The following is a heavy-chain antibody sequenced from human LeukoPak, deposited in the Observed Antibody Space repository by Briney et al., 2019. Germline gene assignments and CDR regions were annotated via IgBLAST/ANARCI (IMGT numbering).Heavy chain of an antibody. Sequence: ASVKVSCKASGYXFTSYYIHWVRQAPGQGREWMGLLNPSGGTTNYAQKFQGRVTMTRDTSTSTVYMELSSLRSEDTAVYFCARDPYFYDISGYYPFDYWGQGTLVTVSS. J-gene: IGHJ4*02. V-gene: IGHV1-46*01. CDR2: LNPSGGTT. CDR3: ARDPYFYDISGYYPFDY. D-gene: IGHD3-22*01. CDR1: GYXFTSYY.